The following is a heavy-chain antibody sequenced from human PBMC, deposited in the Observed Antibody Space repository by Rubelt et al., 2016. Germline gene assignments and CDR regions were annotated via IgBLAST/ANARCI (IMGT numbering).Heavy chain of an antibody. CDR3: ARENLSGSGWSEYYFDY. J-gene: IGHJ4*02. Sequence: ADSVKGRFTISRDNAKNSLYLQMNSLRAEDTAVYYCARENLSGSGWSEYYFDYWGQGTLVTVSS. D-gene: IGHD6-19*01. V-gene: IGHV3-21*01.